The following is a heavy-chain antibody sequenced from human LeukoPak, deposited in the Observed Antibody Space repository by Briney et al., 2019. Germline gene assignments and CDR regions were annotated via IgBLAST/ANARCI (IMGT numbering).Heavy chain of an antibody. CDR2: LSDAGVRI. V-gene: IGHV3-23*01. Sequence: GGSLRLSCIASGFTFRNYGMSWVRQAPGKGLEWVSGLSDAGVRIFYSDSVKGRFTVSRDNSKDTLYLQMDSLRVEDTAVYYCANTHCDSSPIVWNFWGQGTPVTVSS. J-gene: IGHJ4*02. CDR1: GFTFRNYG. D-gene: IGHD1-1*01. CDR3: ANTHCDSSPIVWNF.